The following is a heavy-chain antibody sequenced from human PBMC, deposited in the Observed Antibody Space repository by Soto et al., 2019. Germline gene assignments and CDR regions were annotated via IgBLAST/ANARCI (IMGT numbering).Heavy chain of an antibody. J-gene: IGHJ3*01. V-gene: IGHV4-4*07. Sequence: SETLSLTCAVSGVSVTDFFWAWMRQPAGERLEWLGRVFVSGMSNYNPSVESRVSMSVDTSRNQVSLTLSSVTAADTATYYCARQAEYSDFDAWGQGIPVTVS. CDR2: VFVSGMS. CDR1: GVSVTDFF. CDR3: ARQAEYSDFDA. D-gene: IGHD4-4*01.